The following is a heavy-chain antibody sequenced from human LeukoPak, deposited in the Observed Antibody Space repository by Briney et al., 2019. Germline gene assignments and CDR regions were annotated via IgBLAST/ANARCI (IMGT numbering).Heavy chain of an antibody. D-gene: IGHD2-2*01. Sequence: PGGSLRLSCAASGFTFSSYGMHWVRQAPGKGLEWVAFIRYDGSNKYYADSANGRFTISRDNSKNTLYLQMNSLRAEDTAVYYCAGNEIDIVVVPAATHWGQGTLVTVSS. CDR2: IRYDGSNK. CDR1: GFTFSSYG. V-gene: IGHV3-30*02. J-gene: IGHJ4*02. CDR3: AGNEIDIVVVPAATH.